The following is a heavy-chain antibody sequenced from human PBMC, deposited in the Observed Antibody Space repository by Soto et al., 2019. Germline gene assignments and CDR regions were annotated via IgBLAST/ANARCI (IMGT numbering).Heavy chain of an antibody. J-gene: IGHJ6*02. CDR1: GFIFARYW. CDR2: LDTNDFYS. V-gene: IGHV5-10-1*01. D-gene: IGHD1-1*01. CDR3: ARRLSGAREEYNAYYFYGVDA. Sequence: PGETLNISCQGSGFIFARYWLTWARQMAGQGLERMRTLDTNDFYSNSGPAFQGHVTISPSRSINTAYLHWNSLKASDAIIYYSARRLSGAREEYNAYYFYGVDAWGQGTKVNV.